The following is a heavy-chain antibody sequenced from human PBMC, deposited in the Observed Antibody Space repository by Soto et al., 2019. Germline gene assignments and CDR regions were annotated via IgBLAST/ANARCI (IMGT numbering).Heavy chain of an antibody. CDR2: INPRGGKT. V-gene: IGHV1-46*01. CDR3: ARAAGPGATGTRYFDL. CDR1: GYTFTSYY. Sequence: GASVKVSCKASGYTFTSYYIHWVRQAPGQGLEWMGVINPRGGKTTYAPKFQDRVTMTRDTSTSTVNMELSSLRSEDTAVYYCARAAGPGATGTRYFDLWGRGTLVTVSS. D-gene: IGHD1-1*01. J-gene: IGHJ2*01.